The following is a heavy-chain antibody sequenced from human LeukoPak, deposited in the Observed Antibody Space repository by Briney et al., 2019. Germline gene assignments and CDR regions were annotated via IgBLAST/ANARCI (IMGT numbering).Heavy chain of an antibody. CDR3: ARKGDRGSAGFFDY. V-gene: IGHV4-59*01. J-gene: IGHJ4*02. D-gene: IGHD1-26*01. CDR2: IYHSGST. CDR1: GRSISSYY. Sequence: SSETLSLTCTVSGRSISSYYWSWIRQSPGKGLEWIGHIYHSGSTNYNPSLKSRVTMSVGRSKNQFSLKLSSVTAADTALYYCARKGDRGSAGFFDYWGQGTLVTVSS.